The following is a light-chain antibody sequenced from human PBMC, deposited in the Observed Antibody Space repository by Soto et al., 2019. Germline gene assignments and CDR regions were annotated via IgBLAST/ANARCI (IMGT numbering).Light chain of an antibody. J-gene: IGLJ3*02. CDR2: DVS. CDR3: SSCTTSSTRV. V-gene: IGLV2-14*01. Sequence: QSALTQPASVSGSPGQSITIPCTGTSSDDGGYNYVSWYQQHPRKAPKLMIYDVSNRPTGVSDRFSGSKSGNTASLTISGLQAEDEADYYCSSCTTSSTRVFGGVTKLSVL. CDR1: SSDDGGYNY.